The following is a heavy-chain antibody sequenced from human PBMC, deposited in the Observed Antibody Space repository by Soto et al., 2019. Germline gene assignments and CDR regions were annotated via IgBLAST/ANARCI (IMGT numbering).Heavy chain of an antibody. J-gene: IGHJ4*02. CDR2: MNSDGSTT. Sequence: GGSLRLSCAVAGYTFGNHWMHWVRQAPGKGLEWVSRMNSDGSTTNYADSVKGRFTVSRDNAKNTLYLQMNSLRVEDTAVYYCATAEVDYWGPGTLVTVSS. V-gene: IGHV3-74*01. CDR3: ATAEVDY. CDR1: GYTFGNHW.